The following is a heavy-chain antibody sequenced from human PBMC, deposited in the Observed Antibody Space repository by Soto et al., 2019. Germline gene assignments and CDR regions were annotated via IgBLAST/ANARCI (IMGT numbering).Heavy chain of an antibody. V-gene: IGHV4-61*01. D-gene: IGHD3-10*01. Sequence: SETMSLTCTVSGGSVSSGSYYWSWIRKPPGRGLEWIGYIYNTGSTNYNPSLKSRVTISVDTSKNQFSLKLSSVTAADTAVYYCASRNYYGSGSYHYYFDYWGQGTLVTVS. CDR1: GGSVSSGSYY. CDR3: ASRNYYGSGSYHYYFDY. J-gene: IGHJ4*02. CDR2: IYNTGST.